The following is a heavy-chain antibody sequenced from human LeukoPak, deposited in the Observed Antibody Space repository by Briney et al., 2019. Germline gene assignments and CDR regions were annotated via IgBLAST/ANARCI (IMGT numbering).Heavy chain of an antibody. Sequence: GGSLRLSCAASGFTFDDYAMHWVRQAPGKGLEWVSGISWNSGSIGYADSVKGRFTISRDNAKHSLYLQMNSLRAEDMALYYCAKDAGIAAGWGAFDIWGQRTMVTVSS. D-gene: IGHD6-13*01. CDR1: GFTFDDYA. CDR2: ISWNSGSI. V-gene: IGHV3-9*03. CDR3: AKDAGIAAGWGAFDI. J-gene: IGHJ3*02.